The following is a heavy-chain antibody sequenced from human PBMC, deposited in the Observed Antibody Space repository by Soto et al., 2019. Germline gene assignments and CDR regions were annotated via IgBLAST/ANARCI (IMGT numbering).Heavy chain of an antibody. D-gene: IGHD3-22*01. CDR3: ARGGYKPYGMGV. CDR2: ISSGSGTI. J-gene: IGHJ6*02. Sequence: PGGSLRISCAASGFTFSIYSMNWVHQAPGKGLEWVSYISSGSGTIYYADSVKGRFTISRDNAKNSLYLQMNSLRDEDTAVYYCARGGYKPYGMGVWGQGTTVTVSS. V-gene: IGHV3-48*02. CDR1: GFTFSIYS.